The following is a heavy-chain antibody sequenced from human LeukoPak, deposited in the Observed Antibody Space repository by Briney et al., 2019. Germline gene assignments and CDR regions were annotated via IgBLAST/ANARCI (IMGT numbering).Heavy chain of an antibody. V-gene: IGHV3-30*18. D-gene: IGHD1/OR15-1a*01. Sequence: GGSLRLSCTASGFTFGTFGMHWVRQAPGKGLEWVAAISDDGSHQYYIDSVRGRFSIPSDNSKNTVYLQMTSLRADDTAVYYCTKLNNYDDYWGHGTQVTVSS. CDR1: GFTFGTFG. CDR2: ISDDGSHQ. CDR3: TKLNNYDDY. J-gene: IGHJ4*01.